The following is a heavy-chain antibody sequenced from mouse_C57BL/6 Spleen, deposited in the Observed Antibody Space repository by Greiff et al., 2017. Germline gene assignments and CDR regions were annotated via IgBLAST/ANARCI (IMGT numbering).Heavy chain of an antibody. CDR3: ARALYGNSFAY. D-gene: IGHD2-1*01. CDR1: GYTFTSYW. Sequence: VQLQQPGAELVMPGASVKLSCKASGYTFTSYWMHWVKQRPGQGLEWIGEIDPSDSYTNYNQKFKGKSTLTVDKSSSTAYMQLSSLTSEDSAVYYCARALYGNSFAYWGQGTLVTVSA. J-gene: IGHJ3*01. CDR2: IDPSDSYT. V-gene: IGHV1-69*01.